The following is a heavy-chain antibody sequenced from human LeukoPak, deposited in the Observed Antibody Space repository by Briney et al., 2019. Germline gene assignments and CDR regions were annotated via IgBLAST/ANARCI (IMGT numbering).Heavy chain of an antibody. V-gene: IGHV1-3*01. Sequence: EASVTVSCKASGYTFTSYAMHWVRQAPGQRLEWMGWINAGNGNTKYSQKFQGRVTITRDTSASTAYMELSSLRSEDTAVYYCARESAGDLYFDYWGQGTLVTVSS. D-gene: IGHD7-27*01. CDR2: INAGNGNT. J-gene: IGHJ4*02. CDR1: GYTFTSYA. CDR3: ARESAGDLYFDY.